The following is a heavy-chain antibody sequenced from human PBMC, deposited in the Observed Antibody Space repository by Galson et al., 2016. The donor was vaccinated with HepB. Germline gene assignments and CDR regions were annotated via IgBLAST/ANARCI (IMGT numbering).Heavy chain of an antibody. CDR1: GFSFSNSG. CDR3: GKHGGFDY. D-gene: IGHD3-16*01. CDR2: ITRIGDAT. V-gene: IGHV3-23*01. J-gene: IGHJ4*02. Sequence: SLRLSCAASGFSFSNSGMSWVRQAPGRGLEWVSGITRIGDATHYADFVKGRFTISRDNPKNTLYLYMNNLTAGDTAIYYCGKHGGFDYWGQGALVTVSS.